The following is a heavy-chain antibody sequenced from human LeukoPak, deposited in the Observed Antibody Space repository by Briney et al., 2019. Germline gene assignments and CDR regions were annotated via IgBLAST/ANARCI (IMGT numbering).Heavy chain of an antibody. Sequence: PSETLSLTCTVSGGSISDGGYYWSWIRQHPGKGLEWIGYIYDSGTTYYSPALQSRVTISVDTSDNKFSLKLKSLTAADTAVYYCARGGDRRGFDYCGQGTLVTVSS. CDR3: ARGGDRRGFDY. CDR1: GGSISDGGYY. J-gene: IGHJ4*02. D-gene: IGHD1-14*01. V-gene: IGHV4-31*03. CDR2: IYDSGTT.